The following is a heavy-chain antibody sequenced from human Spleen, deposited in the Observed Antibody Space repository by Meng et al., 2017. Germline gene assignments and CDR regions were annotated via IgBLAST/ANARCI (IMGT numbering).Heavy chain of an antibody. V-gene: IGHV4-34*01. CDR3: ARGPTTMAHDFDY. J-gene: IGHJ4*02. CDR1: GGSFSDYY. CDR2: INHSGST. Sequence: QVQRQQWGAGLWKPSETLSLTCVVSGGSFSDYYWSWIRQPPGKGLEWIGEINHSGSTNYNPSLESRATISVDTSQNNLSLKLSSVTAADSAVYYCARGPTTMAHDFDYWGQGTLVTVSS. D-gene: IGHD4-11*01.